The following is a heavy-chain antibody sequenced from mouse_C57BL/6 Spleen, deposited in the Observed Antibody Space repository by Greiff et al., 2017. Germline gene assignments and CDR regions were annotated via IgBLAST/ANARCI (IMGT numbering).Heavy chain of an antibody. CDR2: ISDGGSYT. D-gene: IGHD1-1*01. J-gene: IGHJ3*01. V-gene: IGHV5-4*01. CDR3: ARDERIARLAAWFAY. CDR1: GFTFSSYA. Sequence: EVKLMESGGGLVKPGGSLKLSCAASGFTFSSYAMSWVRQTPEKRLEWVATISDGGSYTYYPDNVKGRFTISRDNAKNNLYLQMSHLKSEDTAMYYCARDERIARLAAWFAYWGQGTLVTVSA.